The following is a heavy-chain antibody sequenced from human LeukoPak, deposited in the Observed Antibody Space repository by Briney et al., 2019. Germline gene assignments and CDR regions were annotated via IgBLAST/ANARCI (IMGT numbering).Heavy chain of an antibody. CDR1: GGTFSSYA. J-gene: IGHJ4*02. Sequence: ASVKVSCKASGGTFSSYAISRVRQAPGQGLEWMGRIIPIFGTADYAQKFQGRVTITTDESTSTAYMELSSLGSEDTAVYYCARVKAVALDYWGQGTLVTVSS. V-gene: IGHV1-69*05. CDR2: IIPIFGTA. D-gene: IGHD6-19*01. CDR3: ARVKAVALDY.